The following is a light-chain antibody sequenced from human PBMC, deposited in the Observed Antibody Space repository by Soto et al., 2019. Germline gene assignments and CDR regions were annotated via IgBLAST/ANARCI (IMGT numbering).Light chain of an antibody. CDR1: QSISNS. J-gene: IGKJ5*01. CDR2: DAS. Sequence: EIVLTQSPATLSLSPGERATLSCRASQSISNSLAWYQHKPGQAPRLLIDDASNRATGIPARFSGSGSGTDFTLTISSLEPEDFAIYYCQHLRTFGQGTRVEIK. CDR3: QHLRT. V-gene: IGKV3-11*01.